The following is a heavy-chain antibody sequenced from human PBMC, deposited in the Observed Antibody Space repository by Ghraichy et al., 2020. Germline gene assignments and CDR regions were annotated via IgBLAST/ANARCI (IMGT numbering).Heavy chain of an antibody. CDR3: ARERLYFYDGSGHYYFDC. D-gene: IGHD3-22*01. CDR2: LSSKGHFL. J-gene: IGHJ4*02. CDR1: GFTFSSYS. Sequence: GESLNISCGASGFTFSSYSMHWVRQAPGKGLEWVSSLSSKGHFLYYADSVNGRFTISRDNAKNSLYLQLNSLTAEDSAVYYCARERLYFYDGSGHYYFDCWGQGTLVTVSS. V-gene: IGHV3-21*01.